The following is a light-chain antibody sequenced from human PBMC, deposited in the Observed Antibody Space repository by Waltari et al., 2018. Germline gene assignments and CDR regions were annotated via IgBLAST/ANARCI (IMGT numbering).Light chain of an antibody. J-gene: IGKJ3*01. CDR2: KVS. Sequence: DVVLTQSPLSLPVTLGQSASISCRSSQSLVHSNGDTCLHWFQQRPGQSPRRLIHKVSIRDSGVPDRVSGSGSGTDFTLKISRVEAEDVGVYYCMQYKHWPHSVGPGTKVDIK. CDR3: MQYKHWPHS. V-gene: IGKV2-30*02. CDR1: QSLVHSNGDTC.